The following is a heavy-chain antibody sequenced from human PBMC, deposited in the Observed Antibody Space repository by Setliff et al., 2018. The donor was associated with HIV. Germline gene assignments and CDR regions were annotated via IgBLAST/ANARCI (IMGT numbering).Heavy chain of an antibody. Sequence: SETLSLTCTVSGASIGSVNYYWGWFRLPPGKGLEWIGSVSYSGTTYYNPSLQSRVTVSGDTSKNQFSLNLNSVTAADTAVYYCARQSLLGKIAVAAYDYWGQGTLVTVSS. V-gene: IGHV4-39*01. CDR2: VSYSGTT. CDR3: ARQSLLGKIAVAAYDY. CDR1: GASIGSVNYY. D-gene: IGHD6-19*01. J-gene: IGHJ4*02.